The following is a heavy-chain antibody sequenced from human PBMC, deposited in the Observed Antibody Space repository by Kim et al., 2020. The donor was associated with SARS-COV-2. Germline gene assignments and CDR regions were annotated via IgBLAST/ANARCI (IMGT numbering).Heavy chain of an antibody. V-gene: IGHV3-30*04. CDR3: ARYQLLPWGPRFRPPPAFDI. CDR1: GFTFSSYA. Sequence: GGSLRLSCAASGFTFSSYAMHWVRQAPGKGLEWVAVISYDGSNKYYVDSVKGRFTISRDNSKNTLYLQMNSLRAEDTAVYYCARYQLLPWGPRFRPPPAFDIWGQGTTVTVSS. J-gene: IGHJ3*02. CDR2: ISYDGSNK. D-gene: IGHD2-2*01.